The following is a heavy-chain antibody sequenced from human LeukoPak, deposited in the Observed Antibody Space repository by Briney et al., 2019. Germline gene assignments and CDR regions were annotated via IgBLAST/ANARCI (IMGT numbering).Heavy chain of an antibody. CDR1: GYTFTSYG. Sequence: ASVKVSCKASGYTFTSYGISWVRQAPGQGLEWMGWISAYNGNTNYAQKLQGRVTMTTDTSTSTAYMELRSLRSDDTAVYYCARVGVNEFWSGYPYYFDYWGQGTLVTVSS. V-gene: IGHV1-18*01. D-gene: IGHD3-3*01. CDR2: ISAYNGNT. CDR3: ARVGVNEFWSGYPYYFDY. J-gene: IGHJ4*02.